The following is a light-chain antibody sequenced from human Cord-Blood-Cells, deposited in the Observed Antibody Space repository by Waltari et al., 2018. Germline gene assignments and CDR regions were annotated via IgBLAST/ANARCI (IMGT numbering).Light chain of an antibody. V-gene: IGKV1-39*01. CDR1: QSISSY. J-gene: IGKJ3*01. CDR2: AAS. CDR3: QQSYSTPG. Sequence: DIQMTQSPSSLSASVGDRVTITCRASQSISSYLNWYQQKPGKAPKLLIYAASSLQSRVPSRFSGSGSGTDFTLTISSLQPEDFATYYCQQSYSTPGFGPGTKVDIK.